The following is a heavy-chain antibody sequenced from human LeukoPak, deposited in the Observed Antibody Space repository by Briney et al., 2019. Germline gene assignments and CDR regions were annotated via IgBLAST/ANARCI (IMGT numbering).Heavy chain of an antibody. D-gene: IGHD6-19*01. CDR1: GGSFSGYY. CDR2: INHSGST. J-gene: IGHJ3*02. CDR3: ARARASKAGRRATAFDI. Sequence: SETLSLTCAVYGGSFSGYYWSWIRQPPGKGLEWIGEINHSGSTNYNPSLKSRVTISVDTSKNQFSLKLSSVTAADTAVSYCARARASKAGRRATAFDIWGQGTMVTVSS. V-gene: IGHV4-34*01.